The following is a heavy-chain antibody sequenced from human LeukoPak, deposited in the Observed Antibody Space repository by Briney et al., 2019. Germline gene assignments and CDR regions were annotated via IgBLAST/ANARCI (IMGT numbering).Heavy chain of an antibody. Sequence: GGSLRLSCAASGFTFSSYAMRWVRQAPGKGLEWVSAISDNGGSKYYADSVKGRFTISRDNSKNTLYLQMNSLRAEDTAVYYCAKDVSDVLRFLEWLSARRGYMEVWGKGTTVTVS. V-gene: IGHV3-23*01. CDR1: GFTFSSYA. CDR2: ISDNGGSK. D-gene: IGHD3-3*01. CDR3: AKDVSDVLRFLEWLSARRGYMEV. J-gene: IGHJ6*03.